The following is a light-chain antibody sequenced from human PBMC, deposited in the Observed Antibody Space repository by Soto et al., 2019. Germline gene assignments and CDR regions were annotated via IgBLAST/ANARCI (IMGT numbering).Light chain of an antibody. CDR3: TSYVGSNIVV. J-gene: IGLJ2*01. CDR2: EVS. CDR1: SSDVGAYKY. V-gene: IGLV2-8*01. Sequence: QSVLTQPPSASGSPGQSVTISCTGTSSDVGAYKYVSWYQQYPGKAPKLMIYEVSKRPSGVPERFSGSKSGNTASLTVSGLPAEDEADYYCTSYVGSNIVVFGGGTKLTVL.